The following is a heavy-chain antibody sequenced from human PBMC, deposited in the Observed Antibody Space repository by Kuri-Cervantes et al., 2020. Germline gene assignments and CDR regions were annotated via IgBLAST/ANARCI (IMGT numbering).Heavy chain of an antibody. V-gene: IGHV3-74*01. CDR1: GFTFSSYW. D-gene: IGHD3-22*01. CDR3: AKDLDTMIVLAYGMDV. J-gene: IGHJ6*02. Sequence: GESLKISCAASGFTFSSYWMHWVRQAPGKGLVWVSRINSDGSSTSYADSVKGRFTISRDNAKNTLYLQMNSLRAEDTAVYYCAKDLDTMIVLAYGMDVWGQGTTVTVSS. CDR2: INSDGSST.